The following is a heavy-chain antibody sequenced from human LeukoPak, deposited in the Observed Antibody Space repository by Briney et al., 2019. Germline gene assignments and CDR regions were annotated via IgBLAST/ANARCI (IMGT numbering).Heavy chain of an antibody. CDR3: AKDSQTDYDILTGPFDY. J-gene: IGHJ4*02. CDR2: ISGSGGST. CDR1: GFTFSSYA. V-gene: IGHV3-23*01. D-gene: IGHD3-9*01. Sequence: GGSLRLSCAASGFTFSSYAMSWVRQAPGKGLEWVSAISGSGGSTYYADSVKGRFTIPRDNSKNTLYLQMNSLRAEDTAVYYCAKDSQTDYDILTGPFDYWGQGTLVTVSS.